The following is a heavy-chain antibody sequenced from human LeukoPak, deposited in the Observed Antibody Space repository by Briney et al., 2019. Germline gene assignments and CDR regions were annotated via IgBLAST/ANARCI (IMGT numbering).Heavy chain of an antibody. Sequence: ASVKVSCKASGYTFTSYDINWVRQATGQGLEWMGWMNPNSGNTGYAQKFQGRVTMTRNTSISTAYMELSSLRSEDTAVYYCARGIAVAALLSDAFDIWGQGTIGTVSS. CDR3: ARGIAVAALLSDAFDI. J-gene: IGHJ3*02. D-gene: IGHD6-19*01. CDR2: MNPNSGNT. CDR1: GYTFTSYD. V-gene: IGHV1-8*01.